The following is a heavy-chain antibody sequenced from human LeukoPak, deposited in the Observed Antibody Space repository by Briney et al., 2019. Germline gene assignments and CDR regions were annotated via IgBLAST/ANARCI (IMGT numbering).Heavy chain of an antibody. CDR2: ISATGFTT. CDR3: ARGAYYYED. CDR1: GFTFSSYT. J-gene: IGHJ4*02. D-gene: IGHD3-22*01. Sequence: GGSLRLSCAASGFTFSSYTMSWVRQAPGKGLEWISVISATGFTTYHTDSVKGRFTISRDNSKSMLYLQMDGLRAEDTAVYYCARGAYYYEDWGQGTLVTVSS. V-gene: IGHV3-23*01.